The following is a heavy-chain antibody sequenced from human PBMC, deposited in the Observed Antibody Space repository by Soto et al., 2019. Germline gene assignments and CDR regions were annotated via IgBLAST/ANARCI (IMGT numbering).Heavy chain of an antibody. D-gene: IGHD2-15*01. CDR2: IKSKTDGGTT. CDR3: TTAPAGVVVVAATGYYGMDV. CDR1: GFTFSNAW. V-gene: IGHV3-15*01. Sequence: LRLSCAASGFTFSNAWMSWVRQAPGKGLEWVGRIKSKTDGGTTDYAAPVKGRFTISRDDSKNTLYLQMNSLKTEDTAVYYCTTAPAGVVVVAATGYYGMDVWGQGTTVTVSS. J-gene: IGHJ6*02.